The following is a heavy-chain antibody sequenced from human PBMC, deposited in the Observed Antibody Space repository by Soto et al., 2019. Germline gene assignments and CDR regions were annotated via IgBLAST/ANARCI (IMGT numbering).Heavy chain of an antibody. CDR2: INAGNGNT. V-gene: IGHV1-3*01. Sequence: GASVKVSCKASGYTFTNYAMHWVRQAPGQRLEWMGWINAGNGNTKYAQKLQGRVTITRDTSASTAYMELRSLRSDDTAVYYCARKSGSSHSWWFDPWGQGTLVTVSS. J-gene: IGHJ5*02. CDR3: ARKSGSSHSWWFDP. CDR1: GYTFTNYA. D-gene: IGHD1-26*01.